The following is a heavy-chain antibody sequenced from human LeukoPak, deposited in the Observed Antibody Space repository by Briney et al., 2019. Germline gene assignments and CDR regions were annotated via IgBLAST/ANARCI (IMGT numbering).Heavy chain of an antibody. CDR2: ISGSGGST. D-gene: IGHD1-26*01. J-gene: IGHJ4*02. Sequence: GGSLRLSCAASGFTFSSYAMSWVRQAPGKGLEWVSAISGSGGSTYYADSVKGRFTISRDNSKDTLYLQMNSLRAEDTAVYYCAKRGRFEWELRYWGQGTLVTVSS. CDR3: AKRGRFEWELRY. V-gene: IGHV3-23*01. CDR1: GFTFSSYA.